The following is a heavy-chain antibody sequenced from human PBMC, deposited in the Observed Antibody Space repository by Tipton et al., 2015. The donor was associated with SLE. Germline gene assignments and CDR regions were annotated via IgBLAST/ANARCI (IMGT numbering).Heavy chain of an antibody. J-gene: IGHJ4*02. D-gene: IGHD3-22*01. Sequence: GSLRLSCAASGFTFSSYGIHWVRQAPGTGLEWVAFIGYDGSNKYYADFVKGRFTSSRDNSKNTLYLQMNSLRVEDTAVYYCVRQLYSESSVGFDYWGQGTLVTVSS. V-gene: IGHV3-30*02. CDR3: VRQLYSESSVGFDY. CDR1: GFTFSSYG. CDR2: IGYDGSNK.